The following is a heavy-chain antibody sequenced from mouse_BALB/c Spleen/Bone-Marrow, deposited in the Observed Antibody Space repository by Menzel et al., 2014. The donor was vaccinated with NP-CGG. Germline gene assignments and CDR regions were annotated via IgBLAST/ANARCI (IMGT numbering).Heavy chain of an antibody. CDR1: GYTFTSYV. CDR2: INPYNDGT. J-gene: IGHJ1*01. D-gene: IGHD2-2*01. V-gene: IGHV1-14*01. Sequence: VQLKDSGPELVKPGASVKMSCKASGYTFTSYVMHWVKQKPGQGLEWIGYINPYNDGTKYNEKFKGKATLTSDKSSSTAYMELSSLTSEDSAVYYCARSLYGYDWYFDVWGAGTTVTVSS. CDR3: ARSLYGYDWYFDV.